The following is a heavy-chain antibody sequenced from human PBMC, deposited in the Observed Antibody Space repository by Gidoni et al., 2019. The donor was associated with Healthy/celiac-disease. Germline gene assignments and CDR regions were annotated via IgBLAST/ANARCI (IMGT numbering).Heavy chain of an antibody. V-gene: IGHV3-23*01. Sequence: EVQLLESGGGLVQAGGSLRPSCAASGFPFSSYAMSWVRQAPGKGLEWVSAISGSGGSTYYADSVMCRFPISRDNSKTTLDLQMNSLRADDTAVYYCAKVVRVYYFDYWGQGTLVTVSS. D-gene: IGHD2-8*01. CDR3: AKVVRVYYFDY. CDR2: ISGSGGST. CDR1: GFPFSSYA. J-gene: IGHJ4*02.